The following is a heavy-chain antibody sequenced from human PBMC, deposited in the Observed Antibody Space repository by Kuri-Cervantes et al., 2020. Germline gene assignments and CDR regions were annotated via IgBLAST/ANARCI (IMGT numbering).Heavy chain of an antibody. D-gene: IGHD6-19*01. Sequence: ASVKVSCKASGYTFTSYDINWVRQATGQGLEWMGWMNPNSGDTGYAQKFQGRVTITADESTSTAYMELSSLRSEDTAVYYCARGEQWLVRVGFDYWGQGTLVTVSS. CDR1: GYTFTSYD. J-gene: IGHJ4*02. CDR2: MNPNSGDT. V-gene: IGHV1-8*01. CDR3: ARGEQWLVRVGFDY.